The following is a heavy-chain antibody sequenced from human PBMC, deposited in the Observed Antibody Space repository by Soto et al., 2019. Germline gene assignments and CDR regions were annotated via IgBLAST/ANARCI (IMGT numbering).Heavy chain of an antibody. D-gene: IGHD6-19*01. V-gene: IGHV1-8*01. CDR2: MNPNSGNI. Sequence: ASVKVSCKASGYTFTNFDINWVRQATGQGLEWMGWMNPNSGNIGYAQKFQGRVTMTRNTSIATAYMELSSLRSDDTAVYYCARVEKGSSGVDYYYMDVWGKGTTVTVSS. CDR1: GYTFTNFD. J-gene: IGHJ6*03. CDR3: ARVEKGSSGVDYYYMDV.